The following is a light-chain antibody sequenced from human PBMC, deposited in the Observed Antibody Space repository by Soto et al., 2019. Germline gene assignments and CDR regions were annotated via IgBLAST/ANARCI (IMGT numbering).Light chain of an antibody. CDR2: LGS. Sequence: DIVMTQSPLSLPVTPGEPSSISCRSSQSLLHSNGYNYLDWYLQKPGQSPQLLIYLGSNRSSGVPDRFSGSGSGTDFTLKISRVEAEDVGVYYCMQGGFTFGPGTKVDI. CDR1: QSLLHSNGYNY. J-gene: IGKJ3*01. CDR3: MQGGFT. V-gene: IGKV2-28*01.